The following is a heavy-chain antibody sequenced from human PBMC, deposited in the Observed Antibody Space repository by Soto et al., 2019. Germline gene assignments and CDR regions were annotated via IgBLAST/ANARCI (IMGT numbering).Heavy chain of an antibody. Sequence: GESLKISCRTSVYKFTSSWIAWVRQKPGKGLEWMGIIFPSDSDTRYSPSFQGRVTISADRSTSTVFLQWASLKASDTAVYFCARKDKSGYFNWFDPWGQGTLVTVSS. J-gene: IGHJ5*02. D-gene: IGHD3-22*01. V-gene: IGHV5-51*01. CDR1: VYKFTSSW. CDR2: IFPSDSDT. CDR3: ARKDKSGYFNWFDP.